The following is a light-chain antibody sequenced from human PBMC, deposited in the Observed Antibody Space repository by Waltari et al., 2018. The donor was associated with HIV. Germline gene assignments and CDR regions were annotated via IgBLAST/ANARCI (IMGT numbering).Light chain of an antibody. CDR2: EVP. V-gene: IGLV2-18*02. J-gene: IGLJ3*02. CDR3: SSYTTSSTWV. CDR1: SSDIGAYNR. Sequence: QSALTQPPSVSGSLGQSVTISCTGTSSDIGAYNRVSWYQQSPGTAPKLRIYEVPNRPSGVPVRFSGSKSGNTASLTISGLQADDEAEYYCSSYTTSSTWVFGGGTKLTVL.